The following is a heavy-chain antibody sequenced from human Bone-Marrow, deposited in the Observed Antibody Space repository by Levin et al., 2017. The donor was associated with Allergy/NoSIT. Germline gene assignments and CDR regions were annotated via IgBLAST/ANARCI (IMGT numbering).Heavy chain of an antibody. CDR2: INSDASVT. D-gene: IGHD2-21*02. CDR1: GFTFSTYW. CDR3: LCYGDFYGDCSVG. Sequence: PGGSLRLSCAASGFTFSTYWMHWVRQVPGKGLVWVSRINSDASVTSYASSVEGRFTISRDNAKNTLYLQMNSLRAEDTAVYYCLCYGDFYGDCSVGGGQGTLVTVSS. J-gene: IGHJ4*02. V-gene: IGHV3-74*01.